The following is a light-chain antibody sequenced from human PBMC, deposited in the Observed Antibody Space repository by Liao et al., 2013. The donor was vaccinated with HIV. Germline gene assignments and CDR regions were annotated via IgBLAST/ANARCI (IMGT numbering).Light chain of an antibody. J-gene: IGLJ1*01. CDR1: RLGDKY. Sequence: SYDLTQPPSVSVPPGQTASITCSGDRLGDKYTCWYQQKPGQSPLLVIYKDSKRPSGIPERFSGSRSGNTATLTISGTQTMDEADYYCQSADSSGTYPYVFGTGTKVTVL. CDR3: QSADSSGTYPYV. V-gene: IGLV3-1*01. CDR2: KDS.